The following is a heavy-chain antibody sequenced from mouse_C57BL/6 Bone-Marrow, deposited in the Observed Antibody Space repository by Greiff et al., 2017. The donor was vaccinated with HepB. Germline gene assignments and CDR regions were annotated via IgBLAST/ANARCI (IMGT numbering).Heavy chain of an antibody. J-gene: IGHJ1*03. Sequence: EVQLKESGAELVRPGASVKLSCTASGFNIKDYYMHWVKQRPEQGLEWIGRIDPEDGDTEYAPKFQGKATMTADTSSNTAYLQLSSLTSEDTAVYYCTTPHYYGSSPLYFDVWGTGTTVTVSS. V-gene: IGHV14-1*01. CDR1: GFNIKDYY. D-gene: IGHD1-1*01. CDR3: TTPHYYGSSPLYFDV. CDR2: IDPEDGDT.